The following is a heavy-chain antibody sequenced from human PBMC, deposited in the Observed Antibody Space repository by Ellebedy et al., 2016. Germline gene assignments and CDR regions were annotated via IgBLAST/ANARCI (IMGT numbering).Heavy chain of an antibody. V-gene: IGHV4-34*01. CDR3: ARGEYYYGSGSYLDWFDP. CDR2: INHSGST. J-gene: IGHJ5*02. CDR1: GGSISSYY. D-gene: IGHD3-10*01. Sequence: SETLSLTCTVSGGSISSYYWSWIRQPPGKGLEWIGEINHSGSTNYNPSLKSRVTISVDTSKNQFSLKLSSVTAADTAVYYCARGEYYYGSGSYLDWFDPWGQGTLVTVSS.